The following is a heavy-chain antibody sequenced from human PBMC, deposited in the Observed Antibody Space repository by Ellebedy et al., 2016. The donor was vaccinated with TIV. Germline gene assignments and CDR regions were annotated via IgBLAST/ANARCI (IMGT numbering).Heavy chain of an antibody. CDR3: ARDARSGWADFDY. D-gene: IGHD6-19*01. J-gene: IGHJ4*02. CDR2: INPSGGST. V-gene: IGHV1-46*01. CDR1: GYTFSSHY. Sequence: AASVKVSCKASGYTFSSHYLHWVRQAPGQGLEWMGLINPSGGSTTYAQKFQGRVTMTRETSTNTVYMELTSLRSEDTAVYYCARDARSGWADFDYWGQGTLVTVSS.